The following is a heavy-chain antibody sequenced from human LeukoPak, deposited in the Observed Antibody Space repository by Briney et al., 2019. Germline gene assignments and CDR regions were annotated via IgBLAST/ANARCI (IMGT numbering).Heavy chain of an antibody. CDR1: GGSISNYY. V-gene: IGHV4-4*07. J-gene: IGHJ4*02. CDR2: ISNSGST. CDR3: AREAGASSFGPLDC. Sequence: SETLSLTCTVSGGSISNYYWSWIRQPAGKGLEWIGRISNSGSTNYNLVHKSRVTMSVDTSKKQFSVRLSSVTAADTAMYYCAREAGASSFGPLDCWGQGVLVSVSS. D-gene: IGHD1-26*01.